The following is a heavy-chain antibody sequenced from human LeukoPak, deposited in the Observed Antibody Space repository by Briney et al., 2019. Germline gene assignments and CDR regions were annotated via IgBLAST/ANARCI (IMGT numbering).Heavy chain of an antibody. CDR2: INPNSGVT. CDR1: GYIFTGYY. Sequence: ASVKVSCKASGYIFTGYYIHWVRQAPGQGLEWIGWINPNSGVTRYAQKFQGRVTTTRDTSINTAYMEVSRLRSDDTAVYYCARGGNWQQLVEYYFDYWGQGTLVTVSS. D-gene: IGHD6-13*01. CDR3: ARGGNWQQLVEYYFDY. J-gene: IGHJ4*02. V-gene: IGHV1-2*02.